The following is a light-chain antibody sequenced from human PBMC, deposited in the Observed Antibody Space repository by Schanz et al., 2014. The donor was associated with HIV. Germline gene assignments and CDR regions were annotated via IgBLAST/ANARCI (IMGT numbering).Light chain of an antibody. CDR1: SFDVGSSDF. CDR3: SSYAGSNNFV. V-gene: IGLV2-23*02. J-gene: IGLJ1*01. CDR2: EVT. Sequence: QSALTQPASVSGTPGQSITISCTGTSFDVGSSDFVSWYQVSPGAAPKLLLYEVTRRPSGVSNRFSGFKSGNTASLTVSGLQAEDEAAYYCSSYAGSNNFVFGSGTKLTVL.